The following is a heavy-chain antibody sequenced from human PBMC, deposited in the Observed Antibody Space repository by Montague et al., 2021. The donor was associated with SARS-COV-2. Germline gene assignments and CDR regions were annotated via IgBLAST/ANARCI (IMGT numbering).Heavy chain of an antibody. CDR3: TREGGY. Sequence: SESLSLTCTVSGGSVSSGGFYWNWIRQPPGKGLEWIGYMYSSGSTNHNPSLKSRVTISLDASKNQFSLRLSSVTPADTAVYYCTREGGYWSQGTLVTVSS. CDR1: GGSVSSGGFY. V-gene: IGHV4-61*08. J-gene: IGHJ4*02. D-gene: IGHD1-26*01. CDR2: MYSSGST.